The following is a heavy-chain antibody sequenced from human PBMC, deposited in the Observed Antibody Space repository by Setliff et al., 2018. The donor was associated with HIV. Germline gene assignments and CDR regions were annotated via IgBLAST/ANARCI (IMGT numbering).Heavy chain of an antibody. Sequence: GESQKISCEGSGYSFTTYWIGWVSQMPGKGLEWMGIIYPDDSDTRYSPAFEGQVTISADTSISTAYLQWSSLKASDTAMYYCATSPLGYCSGGRFYQYFDYWGPGTLVTVSS. CDR2: IYPDDSDT. D-gene: IGHD2-15*01. CDR3: ATSPLGYCSGGRFYQYFDY. J-gene: IGHJ4*02. CDR1: GYSFTTYW. V-gene: IGHV5-51*01.